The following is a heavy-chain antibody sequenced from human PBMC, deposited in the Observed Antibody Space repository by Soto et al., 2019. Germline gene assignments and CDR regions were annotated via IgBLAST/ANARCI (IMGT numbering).Heavy chain of an antibody. CDR1: GGSISSETW. V-gene: IGHV4-4*02. Sequence: QVQLQESGPGLVKPSETLSLTCAVSGGSISSETWWSWVRQPPGKGLEWIGEIFRTGSTNYNPSPKSRVTISLDKPKNQFSLQLSSVTAADTAVYYCARVAPALDYWGQGTLVTVSS. CDR2: IFRTGST. J-gene: IGHJ4*02. CDR3: ARVAPALDY.